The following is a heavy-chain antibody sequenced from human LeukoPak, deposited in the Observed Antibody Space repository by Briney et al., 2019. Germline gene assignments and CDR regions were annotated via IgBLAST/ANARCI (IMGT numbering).Heavy chain of an antibody. Sequence: GASVKVSCKASGYTFTRYYMHWVRQAPGQGLEWMGIINPSGGSSSYARKFQGRATLTRATSTSTVYMELSSLRSEDSAVYYCASVYKNCMDVWGQGTTVIVSS. CDR2: INPSGGSS. D-gene: IGHD5-24*01. V-gene: IGHV1-46*01. J-gene: IGHJ6*02. CDR3: ASVYKNCMDV. CDR1: GYTFTRYY.